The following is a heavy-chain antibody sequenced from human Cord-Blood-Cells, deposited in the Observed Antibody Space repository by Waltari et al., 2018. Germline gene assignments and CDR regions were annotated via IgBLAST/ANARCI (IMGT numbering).Heavy chain of an antibody. CDR2: INHSGST. V-gene: IGHV4-34*01. D-gene: IGHD1-26*01. Sequence: QVQLQQWGAGLLKPSETLSLTCAVYGGSFSGYYWSWIRQPPGKGLEWIGEINHSGSTNYHPSLKSRVTISVDTSKNQFSLKLSSVTAADTAVYYCAREGFSGSYFGNYWGQGTLVTVSS. CDR1: GGSFSGYY. CDR3: AREGFSGSYFGNY. J-gene: IGHJ4*02.